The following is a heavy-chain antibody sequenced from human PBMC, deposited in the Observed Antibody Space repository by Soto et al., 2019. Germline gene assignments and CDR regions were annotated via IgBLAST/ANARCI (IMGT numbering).Heavy chain of an antibody. Sequence: LTCTVSGGSINTYYWSWIRQPPGKGLEWIGYVDYSGNSDSSPSLKSRVAISIDTSKKQVSLKLNSVTAADTAVYYCARNWFSVAGRFNFDYWGQGIPVTVSS. D-gene: IGHD6-19*01. CDR2: VDYSGNS. CDR3: ARNWFSVAGRFNFDY. CDR1: GGSINTYY. J-gene: IGHJ4*02. V-gene: IGHV4-59*01.